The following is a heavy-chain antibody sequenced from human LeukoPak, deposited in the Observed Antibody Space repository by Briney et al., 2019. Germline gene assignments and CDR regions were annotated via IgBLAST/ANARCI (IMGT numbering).Heavy chain of an antibody. CDR1: GFTFSNYW. Sequence: GGSLRLSCAAAGFTFSNYWMHWVRQAPGKGLVWVSRIHSDGSSTTSADSVKGRFTISRDNAENTLYLQMNSLRAEDTAVYFCARGNAHAFDIWGQGTMVTVSS. CDR2: IHSDGSST. D-gene: IGHD1-1*01. J-gene: IGHJ3*02. CDR3: ARGNAHAFDI. V-gene: IGHV3-74*01.